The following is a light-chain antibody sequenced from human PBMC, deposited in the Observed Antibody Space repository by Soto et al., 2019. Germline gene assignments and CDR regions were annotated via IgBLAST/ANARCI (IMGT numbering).Light chain of an antibody. J-gene: IGLJ1*01. V-gene: IGLV1-47*01. CDR1: SSNIGSNY. CDR2: RNN. CDR3: AAWDDSLSAHNYV. Sequence: QSALTPPPSASGTPGQRVTISCSGSSSNIGSNYVYWYQQLPGTAPKLLIYRNNQRPSGVPDRFSGSKSGTSASLAISGLRSEDEADYYCAAWDDSLSAHNYVFGTGTKVTVL.